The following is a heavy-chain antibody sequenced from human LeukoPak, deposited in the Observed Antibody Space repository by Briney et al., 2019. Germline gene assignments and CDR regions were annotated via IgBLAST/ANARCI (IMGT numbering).Heavy chain of an antibody. CDR2: IYHSGST. CDR1: GGSINSYY. Sequence: PSETLSLTCTVSGGSINSYYWSWIRQPPGKELEWIGYIYHSGSTTYKPSLKSRVTMSVDTSKNQFSLKLSSVTAADAAVYYCARGDFCSATSCYLRPMDVWGKGTTVTVSS. D-gene: IGHD2-2*01. CDR3: ARGDFCSATSCYLRPMDV. V-gene: IGHV4-59*01. J-gene: IGHJ6*03.